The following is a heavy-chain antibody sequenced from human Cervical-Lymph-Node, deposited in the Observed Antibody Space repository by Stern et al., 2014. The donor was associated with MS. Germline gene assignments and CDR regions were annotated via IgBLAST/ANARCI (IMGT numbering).Heavy chain of an antibody. D-gene: IGHD2-21*02. J-gene: IGHJ4*02. V-gene: IGHV5-51*01. CDR3: ARQRLPDY. CDR2: IHPGDSDI. Sequence: EVQLVESGAEVKKPGESLKISCTGSGYSFTTYWIGWVRQMPGKGLEWMGIIHPGDSDIIYSPSFQAQVTISADTSINPAYLQWSSVKASDTAIYYCARQRLPDYWGQGTLVTVSS. CDR1: GYSFTTYW.